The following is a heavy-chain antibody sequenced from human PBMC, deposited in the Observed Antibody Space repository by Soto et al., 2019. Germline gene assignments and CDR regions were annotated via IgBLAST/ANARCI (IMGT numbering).Heavy chain of an antibody. CDR3: AVPAANPGLVRYYYYMAV. Sequence: SVKVSFKASGGTLSSYAISWVRQAPGQGLEWMGRIIPIFGTANYAQKFQGRVTITADESTSTAYMELSSLRSEDTAVYYCAVPAANPGLVRYYYYMAVWGKGTTVTVSS. J-gene: IGHJ6*03. CDR1: GGTLSSYA. CDR2: IIPIFGTA. V-gene: IGHV1-69*13. D-gene: IGHD2-2*01.